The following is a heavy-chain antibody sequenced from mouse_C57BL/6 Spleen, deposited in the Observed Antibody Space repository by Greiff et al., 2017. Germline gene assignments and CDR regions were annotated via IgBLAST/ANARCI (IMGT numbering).Heavy chain of an antibody. Sequence: VQLQQSGPELVKPGASVKISCKASGYAFSSSWMNWVKQRPGKGLEWIGRIYPGDGDTNYNGKFKGKATLTADKSSSTAYMQLSSLTSEDSAVYFCARSNDYDGDYYAMDYWGQGTSVTVSS. J-gene: IGHJ4*01. CDR1: GYAFSSSW. CDR3: ARSNDYDGDYYAMDY. V-gene: IGHV1-82*01. D-gene: IGHD2-4*01. CDR2: IYPGDGDT.